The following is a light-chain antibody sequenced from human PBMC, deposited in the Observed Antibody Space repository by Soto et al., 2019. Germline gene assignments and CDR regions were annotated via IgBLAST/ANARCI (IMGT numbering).Light chain of an antibody. CDR1: QGISRS. CDR2: DAS. CDR3: QQSDNLPLT. J-gene: IGKJ4*01. V-gene: IGKV1-33*01. Sequence: DIQMTQSPSSLSASVGDRVTITCQALQGISRSLNWFQQKPGKAPKLLLYDASNLETGVPSMFSGSGSGTNFTFTVSSLQPEDIATDYCQQSDNLPLTFGGGTKVEIK.